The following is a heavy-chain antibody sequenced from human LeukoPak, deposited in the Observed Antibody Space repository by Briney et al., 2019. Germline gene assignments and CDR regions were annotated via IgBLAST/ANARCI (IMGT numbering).Heavy chain of an antibody. D-gene: IGHD6-19*01. CDR2: IKQDGSEK. CDR3: ARDGIAVADY. Sequence: GGSLRLSCAASGFTLSSYWMSWVRQAPGKGLEWVANIKQDGSEKYYVDSVKGRVTITSDNAKNSLYLQMNSLRAEDTAVYYCARDGIAVADYWGQRTLVTVSS. J-gene: IGHJ4*02. CDR1: GFTLSSYW. V-gene: IGHV3-7*01.